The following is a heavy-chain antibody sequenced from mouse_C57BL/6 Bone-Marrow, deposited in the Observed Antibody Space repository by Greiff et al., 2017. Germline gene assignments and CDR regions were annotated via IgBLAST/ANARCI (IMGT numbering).Heavy chain of an antibody. J-gene: IGHJ4*01. CDR2: IRLKSDNYAT. D-gene: IGHD2-2*01. Sequence: EVKVEESGGGLVQPGGSMKLSCVASGFTFSNYWMNWVRQSPEKGLEWVAQIRLKSDNYATHYAESVKGRFTISRDDSKSSVYLQMNNLRAEDTGIYYCTGHPHYGYEDAMDYWGQGTSVTVSS. CDR3: TGHPHYGYEDAMDY. CDR1: GFTFSNYW. V-gene: IGHV6-3*01.